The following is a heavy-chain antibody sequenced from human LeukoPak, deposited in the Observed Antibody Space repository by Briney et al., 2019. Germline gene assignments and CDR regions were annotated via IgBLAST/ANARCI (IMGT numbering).Heavy chain of an antibody. J-gene: IGHJ3*02. V-gene: IGHV3-21*01. CDR1: GFTFSSYS. Sequence: GGSLTLSCAASGFTFSSYSVNWVRQAPGKGLEWVSSIGSSSYIYYSDSVKGRFTISRHNAKNSLYLTMNSLRAEDTAVYYCARDTHAYCGGDCYFKDALDIWGQGTMVTVSS. CDR2: IGSSSYI. D-gene: IGHD2-21*02. CDR3: ARDTHAYCGGDCYFKDALDI.